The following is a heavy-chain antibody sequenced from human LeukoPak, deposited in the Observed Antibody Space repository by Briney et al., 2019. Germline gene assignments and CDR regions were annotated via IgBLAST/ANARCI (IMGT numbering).Heavy chain of an antibody. CDR2: INPNSGGT. Sequence: ASVKVSCKASGYTFTGYYMHWVRQAPGQGLEWMGWINPNSGGTNYAQKFQGRVTMTRDTSISTAYMELSRLRSDDTAAYYCATFTAMVAHFDYWGQGTLVTVSS. V-gene: IGHV1-2*02. CDR3: ATFTAMVAHFDY. J-gene: IGHJ4*02. CDR1: GYTFTGYY. D-gene: IGHD5-18*01.